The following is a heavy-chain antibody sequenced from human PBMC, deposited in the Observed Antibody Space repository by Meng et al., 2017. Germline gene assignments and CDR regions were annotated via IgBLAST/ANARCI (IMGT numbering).Heavy chain of an antibody. CDR3: ARDLHYGSGSYNWFDP. CDR1: GGSISSGGYY. D-gene: IGHD3-10*01. CDR2: IYYSGST. V-gene: IGHV4-31*03. Sequence: QVHLQESGPGLLKPSQTLSLTCTVSGGSISSGGYYWSWIRQHPGKGLEWIGYIYYSGSTYYNPSLKSRVTISVDTSKNQFSLKLSSVTAADTAVYYCARDLHYGSGSYNWFDPWGQGTLVTVSS. J-gene: IGHJ5*02.